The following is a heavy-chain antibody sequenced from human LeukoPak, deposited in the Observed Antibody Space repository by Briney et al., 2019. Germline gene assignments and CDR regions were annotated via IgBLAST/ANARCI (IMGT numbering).Heavy chain of an antibody. CDR3: ARAVRGVIIKNYYYYYMDV. V-gene: IGHV1-69*05. Sequence: SVKVSCKASGGTFSSYAISWVRQAPGQGLEWMGRIIPIFGTANYAQKFQGRVTITTDESTGTAYMELSSLRFEDTAVYYCARAVRGVIIKNYYYYYMDVWGKGTTVTVSS. CDR1: GGTFSSYA. D-gene: IGHD3-10*01. J-gene: IGHJ6*03. CDR2: IIPIFGTA.